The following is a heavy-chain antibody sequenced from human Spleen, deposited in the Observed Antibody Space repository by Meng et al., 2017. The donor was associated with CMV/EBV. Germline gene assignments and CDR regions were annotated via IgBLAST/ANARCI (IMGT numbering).Heavy chain of an antibody. V-gene: IGHV3-30*19. CDR1: GFTFSSYG. D-gene: IGHD4-17*01. CDR2: ISYDGSNK. J-gene: IGHJ6*02. CDR3: ARNEYHDYGDWRGGNYGMDV. Sequence: GESLKISCAASGFTFSSYGLHWVRQAPGKGLEWVAVISYDGSNKYYADSVQGRFTISRDNSKNTLYLQMNSLRAEDTAVYYCARNEYHDYGDWRGGNYGMDVWGQGTTVTVSS.